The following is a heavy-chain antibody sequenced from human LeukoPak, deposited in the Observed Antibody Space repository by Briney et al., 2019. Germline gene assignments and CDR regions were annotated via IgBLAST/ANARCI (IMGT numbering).Heavy chain of an antibody. J-gene: IGHJ3*02. CDR2: ITSSSTYT. CDR3: ARVTHYYDSSGYYYPKDAFDI. V-gene: IGHV3-21*01. CDR1: GFSFSSYN. D-gene: IGHD3-22*01. Sequence: GGSLRLSCAASGFSFSSYNMNWVRLTPGKGLEWVSSITSSSTYTFYADSVKGRFTISRDNAKNSLYLQMNSLRAEDTAVYYCARVTHYYDSSGYYYPKDAFDIWGQGTMVTVSS.